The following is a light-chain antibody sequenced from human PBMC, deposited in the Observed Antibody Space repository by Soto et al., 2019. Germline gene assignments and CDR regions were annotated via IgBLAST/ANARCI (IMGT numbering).Light chain of an antibody. CDR3: QQYNHDSAWT. J-gene: IGKJ1*01. CDR2: EAS. CDR1: QSINKW. Sequence: DIQITKTPSTLSASVGDTVTITCRASQSINKWLAWYQQKPGKSPTLLIYEASILHNGVPSRFSGSESGTEFTLTISSFRPYDFATYYCQQYNHDSAWTFGQGTKLDSK. V-gene: IGKV1-5*03.